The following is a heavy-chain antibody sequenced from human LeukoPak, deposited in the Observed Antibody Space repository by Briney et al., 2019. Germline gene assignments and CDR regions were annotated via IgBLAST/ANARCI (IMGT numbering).Heavy chain of an antibody. V-gene: IGHV3-64D*06. D-gene: IGHD3-16*02. J-gene: IGHJ4*02. CDR3: VKEAYRVSHNDY. CDR2: ISSNGHDT. Sequence: GGSLRLSRSASGFTFSVHVIHWVRQAPGRGLEFVSAISSNGHDTYYADSVKARFTISRDNSQNTVYLQMSSLRTDDTAVYYCVKEAYRVSHNDYWGQGTLVTVSS. CDR1: GFTFSVHV.